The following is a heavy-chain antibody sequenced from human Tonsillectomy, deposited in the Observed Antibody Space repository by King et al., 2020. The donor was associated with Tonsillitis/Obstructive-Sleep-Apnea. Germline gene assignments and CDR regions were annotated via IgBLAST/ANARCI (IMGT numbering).Heavy chain of an antibody. D-gene: IGHD5-18*01. Sequence: VQLVESGAEVKKPGASVKVSCKASGYTFSSYVISWVRQAPGQGLEWMGWISAYNGNTNYAQNLQGRVTMTTDTAKSTAYMELRSLRSDDTAVDYCARVKSEGYNYGYDYDYWGQGTLVTVSS. CDR2: ISAYNGNT. CDR1: GYTFSSYV. CDR3: ARVKSEGYNYGYDYDY. J-gene: IGHJ4*02. V-gene: IGHV1-18*01.